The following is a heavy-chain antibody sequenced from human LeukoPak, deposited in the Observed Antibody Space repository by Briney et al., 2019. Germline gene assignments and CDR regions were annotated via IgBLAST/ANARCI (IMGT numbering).Heavy chain of an antibody. V-gene: IGHV3-21*01. D-gene: IGHD1-26*01. CDR2: ISGSSIYI. CDR3: ARRTRASGVDV. CDR1: GATFRGSR. J-gene: IGHJ6*04. Sequence: SRTPSSKAQGATFRGSRKIWVGEAPGKGQEWVSSISGSSIYIYYADSVKGRFTISRDNAKNSLYLQMNSLRAEDTAVYYCARRTRASGVDVWGKGTTVTVSS.